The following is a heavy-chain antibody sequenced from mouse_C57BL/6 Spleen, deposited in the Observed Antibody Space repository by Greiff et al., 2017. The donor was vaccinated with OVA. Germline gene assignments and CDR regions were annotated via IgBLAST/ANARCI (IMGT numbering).Heavy chain of an antibody. CDR2: IDPSDSYT. J-gene: IGHJ4*01. Sequence: QVQLQQSGAELVKPGASVKLSCKASGYTFTSYWMQWVKQRPGQGLEWIGEIDPSDSYTNYNQKFKGKATLTVDTSSSTAYMQLSSLTSEDSAVYYCANGYAMDYWGQGTSVTVSS. CDR1: GYTFTSYW. V-gene: IGHV1-50*01. CDR3: ANGYAMDY.